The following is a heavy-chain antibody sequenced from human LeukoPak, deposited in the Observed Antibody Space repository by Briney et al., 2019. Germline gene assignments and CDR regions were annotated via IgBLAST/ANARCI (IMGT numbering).Heavy chain of an antibody. CDR1: GDSISSSTYY. V-gene: IGHV4-39*01. J-gene: IGHJ4*02. CDR3: ARQGDFWSGYPSDY. Sequence: SETLSLTCTVSGDSISSSTYYWGWIRQPPGKGLEWIGSIYYSGSTYYNPSLKSRVTISVDTSKNQFSLKLRSVSDADTAVYYCARQGDFWSGYPSDYWGQGTLVTVSS. CDR2: IYYSGST. D-gene: IGHD3-3*01.